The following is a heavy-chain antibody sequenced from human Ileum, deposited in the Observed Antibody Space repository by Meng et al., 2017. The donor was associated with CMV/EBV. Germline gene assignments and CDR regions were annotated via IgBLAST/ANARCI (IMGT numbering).Heavy chain of an antibody. D-gene: IGHD3-10*01. Sequence: VSLQGSGPRLVKPSETLSLTCMVAGGSVSDYYWTWIRQPAGKGLEWIGRIHPSGSTDDNYSLKSRATMSLDTSKNQLSLKLTSVTAADTAIYYCGRAGARGVPVDYWGQGTLVTVSS. J-gene: IGHJ4*02. CDR2: IHPSGST. CDR3: GRAGARGVPVDY. CDR1: GGSVSDYY. V-gene: IGHV4-4*07.